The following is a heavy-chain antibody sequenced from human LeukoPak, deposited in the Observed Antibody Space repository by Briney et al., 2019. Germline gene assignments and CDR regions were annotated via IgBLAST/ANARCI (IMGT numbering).Heavy chain of an antibody. CDR1: GFTFSSYA. CDR3: ARDEYQLLWPPFDYYYYYGMDV. D-gene: IGHD2-2*01. CDR2: ISYDGSSK. V-gene: IGHV3-30-3*01. J-gene: IGHJ6*02. Sequence: GGSLRLSCAASGFTFSSYAMHWVRQAPGKGLEWVAVISYDGSSKYYADSVKGRFTISRDNSKNTLYLQMNSLRAEDTAVYYCARDEYQLLWPPFDYYYYYGMDVWGQGTTVTVSS.